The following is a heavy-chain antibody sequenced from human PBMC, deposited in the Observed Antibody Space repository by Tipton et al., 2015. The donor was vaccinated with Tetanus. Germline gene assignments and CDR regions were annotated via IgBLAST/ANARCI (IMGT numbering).Heavy chain of an antibody. D-gene: IGHD3-22*01. CDR3: AGDRGDYIYYGMDV. V-gene: IGHV1-2*02. Sequence: QLVQSGAEVKKPGASVKVSCKASGYTFTGYYIYWVRQAPGQGLEWMGWIDPNSGGTNYAQKFQGRVPMTRDTSIRTAYMELSSLRSDDTAVYYCAGDRGDYIYYGMDVWGPGTTVTVS. CDR1: GYTFTGYY. CDR2: IDPNSGGT. J-gene: IGHJ6*02.